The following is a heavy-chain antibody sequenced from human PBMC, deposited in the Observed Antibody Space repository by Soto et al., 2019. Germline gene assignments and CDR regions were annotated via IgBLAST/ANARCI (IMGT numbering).Heavy chain of an antibody. CDR1: GFTFSSYG. D-gene: IGHD2-21*01. CDR2: ISHDGSTK. Sequence: QVQLVESGGGVVQPGRSLRLSCAASGFTFSSYGMHWVRQAPGKGLEWVAVISHDGSTKYYADSVKGRFTISIDNSRNTLYLEMNSLRGVYMSVYYCTCEVASGYWGQGTMVTVSS. V-gene: IGHV3-30*03. CDR3: TCEVASGY. J-gene: IGHJ4*02.